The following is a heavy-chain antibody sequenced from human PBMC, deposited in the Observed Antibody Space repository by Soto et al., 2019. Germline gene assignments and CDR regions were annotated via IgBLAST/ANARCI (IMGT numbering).Heavy chain of an antibody. V-gene: IGHV1-18*01. CDR2: ISGFNVKT. CDR1: GYSFARYG. Sequence: LQSAAELRSPGASVKVSCKTPGYSFARYGVSWVRQAPGQGLEWLGWISGFNVKTEYSQTLRDRVPLTTDTSTGTAYLKLRRLKYDDTAIYYCARDRNDFGPAGAKWFDLWGQGTLVTVSS. J-gene: IGHJ5*02. CDR3: ARDRNDFGPAGAKWFDL. D-gene: IGHD3-16*01.